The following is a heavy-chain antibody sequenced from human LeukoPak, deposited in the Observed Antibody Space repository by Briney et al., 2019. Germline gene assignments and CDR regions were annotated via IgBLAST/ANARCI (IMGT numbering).Heavy chain of an antibody. J-gene: IGHJ6*03. CDR3: ASRDVGYQLHGYYMDV. V-gene: IGHV3-48*01. CDR2: ISSSSSTI. CDR1: GFTFSSYS. D-gene: IGHD2-2*01. Sequence: GGSLRLSCAASGFTFSSYSMNWVRQAPGKGLEWVSYISSSSSTIYYADSVKGRFTISRDNAKNSLYLQMNSLRAEDTAVYYCASRDVGYQLHGYYMDVWGKGTTVTVSS.